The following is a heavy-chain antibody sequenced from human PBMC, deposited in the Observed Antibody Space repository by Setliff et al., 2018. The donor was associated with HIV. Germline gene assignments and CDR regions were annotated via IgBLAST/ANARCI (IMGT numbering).Heavy chain of an antibody. D-gene: IGHD4-17*01. CDR3: AGDIWAYGLMGS. Sequence: SETLSLTCTVSGGSISSGSYYWSWIRQPAGKGLEWIGHIHITGNTDYNPSLKSRVTISVDTSKNQFPLKLTSVTAADTAVYYCAGDIWAYGLMGSWGQGTLVTVSS. CDR1: GGSISSGSYY. V-gene: IGHV4-61*09. CDR2: IHITGNT. J-gene: IGHJ5*02.